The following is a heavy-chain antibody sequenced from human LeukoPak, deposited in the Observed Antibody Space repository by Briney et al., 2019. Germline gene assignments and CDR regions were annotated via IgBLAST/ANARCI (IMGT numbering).Heavy chain of an antibody. V-gene: IGHV4-39*01. CDR2: IYYSGST. Sequence: SETLSLTCTVSGGSISSSSYYWGWIRQPPGKGLEWIGSIYYSGSTYYNPSLKSRVTISVDTSKNQFSLKLSSVTAADTAVYYCARHESGPLRAIDYWGQGTLVTVSS. J-gene: IGHJ4*02. D-gene: IGHD5-12*01. CDR1: GGSISSSSYY. CDR3: ARHESGPLRAIDY.